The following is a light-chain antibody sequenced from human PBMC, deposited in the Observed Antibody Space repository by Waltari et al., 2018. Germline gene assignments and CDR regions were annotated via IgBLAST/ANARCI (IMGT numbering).Light chain of an antibody. CDR2: TNS. Sequence: QSVLTQPPSAAGTPGQRVSISCSGGSSNIGANPVNWYQHLPGSAPKLLIYTNSPRPSGVPDRFSGSKSGTSASLTVSGLQAEDEADYYCSSYAGSYNYVVFGGGTRLTVL. V-gene: IGLV1-44*01. CDR3: SSYAGSYNYVV. J-gene: IGLJ2*01. CDR1: SSNIGANP.